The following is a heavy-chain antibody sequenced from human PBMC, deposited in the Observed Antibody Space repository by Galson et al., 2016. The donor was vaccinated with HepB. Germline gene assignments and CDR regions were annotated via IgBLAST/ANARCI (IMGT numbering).Heavy chain of an antibody. Sequence: SLRLSCAASGFSFSSYGMHWVRQAAGKGLEWVAVISYDVSKKYYADSVKGRFTISRDNSKNTLYLQMNSPRGEDTALYYCAKGREGITGTTGYFDHWGQGTLVSVSS. CDR1: GFSFSSYG. CDR2: ISYDVSKK. CDR3: AKGREGITGTTGYFDH. J-gene: IGHJ4*02. V-gene: IGHV3-30*18. D-gene: IGHD1-20*01.